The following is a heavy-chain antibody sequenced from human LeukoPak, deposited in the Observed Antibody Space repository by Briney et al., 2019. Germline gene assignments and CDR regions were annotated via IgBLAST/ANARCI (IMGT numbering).Heavy chain of an antibody. V-gene: IGHV3-23*01. CDR3: AKGAKTYSGSDCYMTGDY. D-gene: IGHD2-21*02. CDR2: ISGSGGST. J-gene: IGHJ4*02. CDR1: GFTFSSYA. Sequence: GGSLRLSCAASGFTFSSYAMSWVRQAPGKGLEWVSAISGSGGSTYYADSVKGRFTISRENSKNTLYLQMNSLRAEDTAVYYCAKGAKTYSGSDCYMTGDYWGQGTLVTVSS.